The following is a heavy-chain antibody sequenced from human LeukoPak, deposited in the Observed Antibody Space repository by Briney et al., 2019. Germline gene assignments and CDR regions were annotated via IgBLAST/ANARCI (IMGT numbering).Heavy chain of an antibody. J-gene: IGHJ3*02. CDR2: ISGSGGST. D-gene: IGHD2-2*01. CDR3: AEVLVVVPAAYRSAFDI. Sequence: GGSLRLSCAASGFIFSSYAMSWVRQAPGKGLEWVSAISGSGGSTYYADSVKGRFTISRDNSKNTLYLQMNSLRAEDTAVYYCAEVLVVVPAAYRSAFDIWGQGTMVTVSS. V-gene: IGHV3-23*01. CDR1: GFIFSSYA.